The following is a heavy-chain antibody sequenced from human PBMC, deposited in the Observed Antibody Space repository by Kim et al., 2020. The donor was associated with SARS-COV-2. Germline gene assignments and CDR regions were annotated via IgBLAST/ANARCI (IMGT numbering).Heavy chain of an antibody. Sequence: STDYADSVKGRFTVSRDNSNNTLYLPMNSLRAEDTAVYYCARGPREGSGYWGQGTLVAVSS. CDR2: ST. J-gene: IGHJ4*02. V-gene: IGHV3-66*01. CDR3: ARGPREGSGY.